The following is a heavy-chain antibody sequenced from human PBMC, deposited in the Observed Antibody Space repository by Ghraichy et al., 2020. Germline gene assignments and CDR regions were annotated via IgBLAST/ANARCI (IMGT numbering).Heavy chain of an antibody. CDR2: ISPSSSHV. CDR1: GFTFSTYS. CDR3: ARELGICCHYMEV. Sequence: GGSLRLSCAASGFTFSTYSMNWVRQAPGKGLEWVAYISPSSSHVYYADSVEGRFTISRDNARNSLYLQMNSLRAEDTAVYYCARELGICCHYMEVWGKGTTVTVSS. V-gene: IGHV3-48*01. J-gene: IGHJ6*03.